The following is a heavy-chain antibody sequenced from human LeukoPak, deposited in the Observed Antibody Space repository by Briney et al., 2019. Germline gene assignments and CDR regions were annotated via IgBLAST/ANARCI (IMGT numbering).Heavy chain of an antibody. CDR2: ISYDGSNK. CDR3: AKPYYGLGPWYFDY. V-gene: IGHV3-30*18. J-gene: IGHJ4*02. Sequence: GRSLRLSCAASGFTFSSYGMHWVRQAPGKGLEWVAVISYDGSNKYYADSVKGRFTISRDNSKNTLYLQMISLRAEDTAVYYCAKPYYGLGPWYFDYWGQGTLVTVSS. D-gene: IGHD1-26*01. CDR1: GFTFSSYG.